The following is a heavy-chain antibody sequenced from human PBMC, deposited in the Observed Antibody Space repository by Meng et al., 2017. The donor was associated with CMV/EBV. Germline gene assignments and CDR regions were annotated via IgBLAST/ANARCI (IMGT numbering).Heavy chain of an antibody. D-gene: IGHD5-18*01. CDR3: ATGYSPEWYYYGMDV. Sequence: ASVKVSCKASGYTFTSYDINWVRQATGQGLEWMGWMNPNSGNTGYAQKFQGRVTMTRNTSISTAYMELSSLRSEDTAVYYCATGYSPEWYYYGMDVWGQGTTVTVSS. V-gene: IGHV1-8*01. J-gene: IGHJ6*02. CDR2: MNPNSGNT. CDR1: GYTFTSYD.